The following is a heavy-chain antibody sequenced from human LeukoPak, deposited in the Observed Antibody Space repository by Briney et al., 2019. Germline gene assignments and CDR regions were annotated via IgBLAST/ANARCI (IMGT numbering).Heavy chain of an antibody. J-gene: IGHJ6*03. D-gene: IGHD2-2*01. V-gene: IGHV3-30*02. Sequence: PGGSLRLSCAASGFTFSSYGMHWVRQAPGKGLEWVAFIRYDGSNKYYADSVKGRFTISRDNSKNTLYLQMNSLRAEDTAVYYCAKDWSHQLLRADYYYYYMDVWGKGTTVTISS. CDR2: IRYDGSNK. CDR3: AKDWSHQLLRADYYYYYMDV. CDR1: GFTFSSYG.